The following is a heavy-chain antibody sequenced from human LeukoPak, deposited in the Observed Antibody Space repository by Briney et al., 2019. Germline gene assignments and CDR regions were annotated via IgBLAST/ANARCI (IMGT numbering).Heavy chain of an antibody. V-gene: IGHV4-30-4*08. CDR2: IYYSGST. Sequence: PSQTLSLTCTVSGGSISSGDYYWSWIRQPPGKGLEWIGYIYYSGSTYYNPSLKSRVTISVDTSKNQFSLKLSSVTAEDTAMYYCARVTSSGYYYVSNYFDYWGQGTLVTVSS. J-gene: IGHJ4*02. CDR1: GGSISSGDYY. CDR3: ARVTSSGYYYVSNYFDY. D-gene: IGHD3-22*01.